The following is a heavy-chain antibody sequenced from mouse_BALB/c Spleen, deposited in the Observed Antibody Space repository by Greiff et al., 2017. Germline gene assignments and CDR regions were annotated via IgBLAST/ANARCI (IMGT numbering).Heavy chain of an antibody. J-gene: IGHJ2*01. D-gene: IGHD2-14*01. V-gene: IGHV5-6-3*01. CDR3: AREDYRYEGDFDY. CDR2: INSNGGST. CDR1: GFTFSSYG. Sequence: EVMLVESGGGLVQPGGSLKLSCAASGFTFSSYGMSWVRQTPDKRLELVATINSNGGSTYYPDSVKGRFTISRDNAKNTLYLQMSSLKSEDTAMYYCAREDYRYEGDFDYWGQGTTRTVSS.